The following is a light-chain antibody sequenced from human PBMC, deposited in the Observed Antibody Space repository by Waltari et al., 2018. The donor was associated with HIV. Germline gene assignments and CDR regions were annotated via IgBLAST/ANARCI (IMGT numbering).Light chain of an antibody. J-gene: IGLJ2*01. CDR2: KDT. Sequence: SSELTQPPSLSVSPGQTVRITCSGAAPPPQYTSRYQQKPGQPPVLVMYKDTQRSSGPPERFSGSSSGTTVTLTITAVRAEDEAYYYCQSGDNKLTSVFFGGGTRLTVL. CDR3: QSGDNKLTSVF. V-gene: IGLV3-25*03. CDR1: APPPQY.